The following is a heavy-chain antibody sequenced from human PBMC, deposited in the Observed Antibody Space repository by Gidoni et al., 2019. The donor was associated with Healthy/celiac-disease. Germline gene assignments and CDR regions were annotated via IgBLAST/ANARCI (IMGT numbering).Heavy chain of an antibody. CDR3: ASANGKDYYYMDV. CDR2: IWYDGSNK. CDR1: GFTFSSYG. Sequence: QVQLVESGGGVVQPGRSLRLSCAASGFTFSSYGMHWVRQAPGKGLGWVAVIWYDGSNKYYADAVKGRFTISRDNSKNTLYLQMNSLRAEDTAVYYCASANGKDYYYMDVWGKGTTVTVSS. V-gene: IGHV3-33*01. J-gene: IGHJ6*03.